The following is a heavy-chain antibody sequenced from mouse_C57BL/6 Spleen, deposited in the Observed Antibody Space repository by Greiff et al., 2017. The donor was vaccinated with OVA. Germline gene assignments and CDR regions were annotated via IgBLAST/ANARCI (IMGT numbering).Heavy chain of an antibody. J-gene: IGHJ4*01. D-gene: IGHD1-1*01. Sequence: VNVVESGAELVKPGASVKISCKASGYAFSSYWMNWVKQRPGKGLEWIGQIYPGDGDTNYNGKFKGKATLTADKSSSTAYMQLSSLTSEDSAVYFCARGITTVVNYAMDYWGQGTSVTVSS. CDR1: GYAFSSYW. CDR2: IYPGDGDT. V-gene: IGHV1-80*01. CDR3: ARGITTVVNYAMDY.